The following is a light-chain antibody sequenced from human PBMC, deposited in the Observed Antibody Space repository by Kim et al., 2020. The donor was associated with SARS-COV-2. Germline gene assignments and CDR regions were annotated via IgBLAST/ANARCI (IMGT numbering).Light chain of an antibody. Sequence: SQGERAPLSCRASQTINNKLVWYQQKPGQAPRLLIYDATTRATGVPARFIGSGSETDFTLTISTLQSEDFAVYYCKQANDWPPLTFGQGTKVDIK. V-gene: IGKV3-15*01. CDR2: DAT. CDR3: KQANDWPPLT. CDR1: QTINNK. J-gene: IGKJ1*01.